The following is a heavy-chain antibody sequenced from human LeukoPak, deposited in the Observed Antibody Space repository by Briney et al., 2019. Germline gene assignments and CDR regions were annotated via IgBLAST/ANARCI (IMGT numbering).Heavy chain of an antibody. CDR1: GGSISSYY. Sequence: SETLSLTCTVSGGSISSYYWSWIRQPPGKGLEWNGYIYYSGSTNYNPSLKSRVTISVDTSKNQFSLKLSSVTAADTAVYYCARDYWGSSWYGGAFDIWGQGTMVTVSS. J-gene: IGHJ3*02. D-gene: IGHD6-13*01. CDR2: IYYSGST. V-gene: IGHV4-59*01. CDR3: ARDYWGSSWYGGAFDI.